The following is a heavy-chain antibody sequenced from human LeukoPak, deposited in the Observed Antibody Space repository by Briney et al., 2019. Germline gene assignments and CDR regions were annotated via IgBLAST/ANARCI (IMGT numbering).Heavy chain of an antibody. V-gene: IGHV4-39*07. CDR2: IYYSGST. CDR1: GGSISSSSYY. CDR3: ARWGHFDTSGYFVVDY. J-gene: IGHJ4*02. D-gene: IGHD3-22*01. Sequence: SETLSLTCTVSGGSISSSSYYWGWIRQPPGKGLEWIGSIYYSGSTHYNPSLQSRVSISIDTSKNHFSLKLRSVTAVDTAVYYCARWGHFDTSGYFVVDYWGQGTLVTVSS.